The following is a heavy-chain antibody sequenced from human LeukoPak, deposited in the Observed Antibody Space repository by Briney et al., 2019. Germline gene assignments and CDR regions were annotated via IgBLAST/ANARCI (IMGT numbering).Heavy chain of an antibody. J-gene: IGHJ6*03. V-gene: IGHV5-51*03. Sequence: PGGSLKISCKGPGYTFTSYWIGWVRQMPEKGLEWMGIIYPGDSDTRYSPSFQGQVTISADKSISTAYLQWSSLKASDTAMYYCARLPGYYYYYMDVWGKGTTVTVSS. D-gene: IGHD1-1*01. CDR3: ARLPGYYYYYMDV. CDR1: GYTFTSYW. CDR2: IYPGDSDT.